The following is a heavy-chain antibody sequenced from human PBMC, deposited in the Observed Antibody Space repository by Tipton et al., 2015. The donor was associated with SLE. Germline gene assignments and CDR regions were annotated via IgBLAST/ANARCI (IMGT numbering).Heavy chain of an antibody. J-gene: IGHJ4*02. D-gene: IGHD1-7*01. Sequence: SLRLSCAASGFTFSSYGMHWVRQAPGKGLEWVAFIRYDGSNKYYADSVKGRFTISRDNSKNTLYLQMNSLRAEDTAVYYCAKIYGLELRPLDYWGQGTLVTVSS. CDR3: AKIYGLELRPLDY. CDR1: GFTFSSYG. V-gene: IGHV3-30*02. CDR2: IRYDGSNK.